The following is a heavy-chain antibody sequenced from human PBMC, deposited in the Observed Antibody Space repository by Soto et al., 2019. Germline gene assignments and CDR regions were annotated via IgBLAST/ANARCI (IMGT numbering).Heavy chain of an antibody. CDR2: ISTYNGNT. J-gene: IGHJ6*02. Sequence: QVQLVQSGAEVKKPGASVKVSCKTSGYTFTSYGITWVRQAPGQGLEWMGWISTYNGNTSYAQKRKDRVPMTTDTATSTAYMELWSLRSDDTAVYYCARVGGQSYYAMDVWGQGTTVTVSS. D-gene: IGHD2-15*01. CDR1: GYTFTSYG. V-gene: IGHV1-18*01. CDR3: ARVGGQSYYAMDV.